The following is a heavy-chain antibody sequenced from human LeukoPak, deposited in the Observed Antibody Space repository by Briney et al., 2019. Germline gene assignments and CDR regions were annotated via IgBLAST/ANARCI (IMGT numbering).Heavy chain of an antibody. V-gene: IGHV1-2*02. Sequence: ASVKVSCKASGYTFTGYYMHWVRQAPGQGLEWMGWINPNSGGTNYAQKFQGRVTMTRDTSISTAYMELSRLRSDDTAVYYCARSRLTGTPPMGYWGQGTLVTVSS. J-gene: IGHJ4*02. CDR2: INPNSGGT. D-gene: IGHD1-20*01. CDR1: GYTFTGYY. CDR3: ARSRLTGTPPMGY.